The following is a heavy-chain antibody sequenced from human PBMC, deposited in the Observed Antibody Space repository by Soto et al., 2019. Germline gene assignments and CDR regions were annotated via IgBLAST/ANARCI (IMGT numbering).Heavy chain of an antibody. Sequence: QVQVQESGPGLVKPSQTLSLTCTVSGGSISSGGYYWSWIRQHPGKGLEWIGYIYYSGSTYYNPSLKSRVSISINPSQNQFSLKLRSVTAADTAVYYCARVASLGYCSSTSCSPPNWFDPWGQGTLVTVSS. V-gene: IGHV4-31*03. CDR2: IYYSGST. CDR3: ARVASLGYCSSTSCSPPNWFDP. CDR1: GGSISSGGYY. D-gene: IGHD2-2*01. J-gene: IGHJ5*02.